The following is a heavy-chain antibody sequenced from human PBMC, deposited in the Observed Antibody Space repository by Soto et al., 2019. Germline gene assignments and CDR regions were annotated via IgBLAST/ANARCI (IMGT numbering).Heavy chain of an antibody. CDR1: GFSVSMNY. V-gene: IGHV3-23*01. CDR3: ARDSSAWPNYFDS. Sequence: SGGSLRLSCAASGFSVSMNYMSWVRQAPGKGLEWVSAFSGRSGDTYYAASVKGRFTISGDNSKNTVILEMNNLRAEDTAVYYCARDSSAWPNYFDSWGQGIQVTVSS. D-gene: IGHD6-19*01. J-gene: IGHJ4*02. CDR2: FSGRSGDT.